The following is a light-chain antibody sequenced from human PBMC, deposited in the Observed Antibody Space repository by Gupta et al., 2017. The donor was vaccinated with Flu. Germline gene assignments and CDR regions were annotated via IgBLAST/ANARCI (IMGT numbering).Light chain of an antibody. CDR2: GAY. Sequence: EIVMTQSPATLSVSPGERAILSCRASQSVSSDLAWYQQKPGQAPRLLIYGAYTRATGIPTRFSVSGSGTEFTLTISGLQSEDVAIYYCQQDSRWPLTFDGGTKVEI. V-gene: IGKV3-15*01. CDR3: QQDSRWPLT. CDR1: QSVSSD. J-gene: IGKJ4*01.